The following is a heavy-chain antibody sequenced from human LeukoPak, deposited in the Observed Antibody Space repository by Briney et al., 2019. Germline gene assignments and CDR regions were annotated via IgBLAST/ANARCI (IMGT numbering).Heavy chain of an antibody. CDR3: ARVPPSLVPYYFDY. CDR2: ISSSSSYI. CDR1: GFTFSSYS. D-gene: IGHD2-2*01. Sequence: GGSLRLSCAASGFTFSSYSMNWVRQAPGKGLEWVSSISSSSSYIYYADSVKGRFTISRDSAKNSLYLQMNSLRAEDTAVYYCARVPPSLVPYYFDYWGQGTLVTVSS. J-gene: IGHJ4*02. V-gene: IGHV3-21*01.